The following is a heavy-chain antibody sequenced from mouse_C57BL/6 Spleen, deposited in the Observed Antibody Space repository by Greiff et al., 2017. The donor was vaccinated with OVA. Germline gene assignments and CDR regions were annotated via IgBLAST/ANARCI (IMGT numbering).Heavy chain of an antibody. CDR3: ATILRSSYFDY. J-gene: IGHJ2*01. V-gene: IGHV1-50*01. CDR1: GYTFTSYW. D-gene: IGHD1-1*01. CDR2: IDPSDRYT. Sequence: QVQLQQPGAELVKPGASVKLSCKASGYTFTSYWMQWVKQRPGQGLEWIGEIDPSDRYTNYNQKFKGKATLTVDTSSSTAYMQLSSLTSEDSAVYYCATILRSSYFDYWGQGTTLTVSS.